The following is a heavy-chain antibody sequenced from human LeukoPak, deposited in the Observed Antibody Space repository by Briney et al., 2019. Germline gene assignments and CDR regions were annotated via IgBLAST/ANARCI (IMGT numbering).Heavy chain of an antibody. V-gene: IGHV3-21*04. CDR3: ASFRHYYYGSGSPVNWFDP. Sequence: GGSLRLSCAASGFTFSSYSMNWVRQAPGKGLQWVSSITSSSYIYYADSVKGRFTISRDNAKNSLYLQMSSLRSEDTAVYYCASFRHYYYGSGSPVNWFDPWGQGTLVTVSS. D-gene: IGHD3-10*01. CDR2: ITSSSYI. CDR1: GFTFSSYS. J-gene: IGHJ5*02.